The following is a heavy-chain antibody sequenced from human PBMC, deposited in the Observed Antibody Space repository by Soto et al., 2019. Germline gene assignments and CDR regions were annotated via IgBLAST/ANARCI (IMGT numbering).Heavy chain of an antibody. J-gene: IGHJ4*02. CDR2: ISSSSSYI. D-gene: IGHD6-19*01. V-gene: IGHV3-21*01. Sequence: PGGSLRLSCAASGFTFSSYSMNWVRQAPGKGLEWVSSISSSSSYIYYADSVKGRFTISRDDAKNSLYLQMNSLRAEDTAAYYCASAGVGYSSGWYTDWGQGTLVTVS. CDR3: ASAGVGYSSGWYTD. CDR1: GFTFSSYS.